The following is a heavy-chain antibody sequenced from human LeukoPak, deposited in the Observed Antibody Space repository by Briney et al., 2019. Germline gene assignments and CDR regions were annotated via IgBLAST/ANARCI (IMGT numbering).Heavy chain of an antibody. J-gene: IGHJ4*02. CDR2: INPNSGGT. V-gene: IGHV1-2*02. Sequence: ASVKVSCKASGYTFTGYYMHWVRQAPGQGLEWMGWINPNSGGTNYAQKFQGRVTMTRDTSISTAYMELSRLRSEDTAVYYCARGRYCTNGVCYFADYWGQGTLVTVSS. CDR3: ARGRYCTNGVCYFADY. D-gene: IGHD2-8*01. CDR1: GYTFTGYY.